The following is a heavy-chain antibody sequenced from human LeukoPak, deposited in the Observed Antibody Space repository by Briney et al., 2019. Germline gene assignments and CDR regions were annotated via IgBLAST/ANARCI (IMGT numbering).Heavy chain of an antibody. D-gene: IGHD6-13*01. Sequence: PGGSLRLSCAASGFTFSSYAMSWVRQAPGKGLEWVSAISGSGGSTYYADSVKGRFTISRDNSKNTLYLQMNSLRAEDTAVYYCAKDPRSSWPNSHHYYYYYYMDVWGKGTTVTVSS. J-gene: IGHJ6*03. CDR1: GFTFSSYA. V-gene: IGHV3-23*01. CDR3: AKDPRSSWPNSHHYYYYYYMDV. CDR2: ISGSGGST.